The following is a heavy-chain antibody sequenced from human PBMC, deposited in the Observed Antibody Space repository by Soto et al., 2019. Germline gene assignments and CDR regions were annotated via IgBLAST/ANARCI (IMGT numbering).Heavy chain of an antibody. Sequence: GGSLRLSCAASGFTFSDYGVNWVRQAPGKGLEWVSSISEDGVYTDYADSVKGRFTISRDNSKNTLYVQMTSLRAEDTAVYYCAKETSPNTYYAFDFWGQGTMVTVSS. D-gene: IGHD1-26*01. CDR1: GFTFSDYG. CDR3: AKETSPNTYYAFDF. V-gene: IGHV3-23*01. J-gene: IGHJ3*01. CDR2: ISEDGVYT.